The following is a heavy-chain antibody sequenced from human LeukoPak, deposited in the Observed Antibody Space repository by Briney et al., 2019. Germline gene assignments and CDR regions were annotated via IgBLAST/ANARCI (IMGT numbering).Heavy chain of an antibody. CDR3: AKDHPGDRDY. CDR1: GFTFSSYG. V-gene: IGHV3-30*18. Sequence: GGSLRLSCAASGFTFSSYGMHWVRQAPGKGLEWVAVISYDGSNKYYADSVMGRFTISRDNSKNTLYLQMNSLRAEDTAVYYCAKDHPGDRDYWGQGTLVTVSS. CDR2: ISYDGSNK. D-gene: IGHD3-10*01. J-gene: IGHJ4*02.